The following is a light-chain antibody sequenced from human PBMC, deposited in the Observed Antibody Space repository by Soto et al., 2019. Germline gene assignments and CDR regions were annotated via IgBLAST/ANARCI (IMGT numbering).Light chain of an antibody. CDR3: QTWDSSTGV. V-gene: IGLV3-1*01. CDR2: EDR. Sequence: SYELTQPPSVSVSPGQTASITCSGDELGDKYVCWYQQKPGQSPVMVIYEDRKRPSGIPERFSGSNSGNTATLTISGTHTMDEADYYCQTWDSSTGVFGTGTKLTFL. CDR1: ELGDKY. J-gene: IGLJ1*01.